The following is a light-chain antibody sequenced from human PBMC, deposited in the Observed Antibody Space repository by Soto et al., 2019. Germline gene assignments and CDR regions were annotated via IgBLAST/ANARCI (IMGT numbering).Light chain of an antibody. CDR2: EVS. Sequence: QSVLTQPPSVSGAPGQSVTISCTGTSSDVGSNNRVSWYQQPPGTVPKVMIYEVSNRPSGVPDRFSGSKSGNTASLTISGLQAEDEADYYCYSFTSANTYVFGTGTKVTVL. J-gene: IGLJ1*01. CDR3: YSFTSANTYV. CDR1: SSDVGSNNR. V-gene: IGLV2-18*02.